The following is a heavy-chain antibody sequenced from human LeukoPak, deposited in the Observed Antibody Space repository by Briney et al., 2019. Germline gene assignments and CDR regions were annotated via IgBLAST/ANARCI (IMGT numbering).Heavy chain of an antibody. V-gene: IGHV1-69*13. J-gene: IGHJ4*02. CDR1: GYTFTNYY. CDR2: IIPIFGTA. CDR3: ARHHMVTTYYFDY. Sequence: GASVKVSCKASGYTFTNYYMHWVRQAPGQGLEWMGGIIPIFGTANYAQKFQGRVTITADESTSTAYMELSSLRSEDTAVYYCARHHMVTTYYFDYWGQGTLVTVSS. D-gene: IGHD5-18*01.